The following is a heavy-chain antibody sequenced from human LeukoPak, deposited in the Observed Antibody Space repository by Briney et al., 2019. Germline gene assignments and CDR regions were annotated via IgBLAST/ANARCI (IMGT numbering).Heavy chain of an antibody. Sequence: PSETLSLTCTVSGGSINSAYHYWSWIRQPPGKGLEWIGYIYQSRTTYYNPSLKSRVTISVDRSKNQFSLNLTSVTAADTAVYYCARMAAVAPGYWGQGTLVTVSS. D-gene: IGHD6-19*01. J-gene: IGHJ4*02. V-gene: IGHV4-30-2*01. CDR3: ARMAAVAPGY. CDR2: IYQSRTT. CDR1: GGSINSAYHY.